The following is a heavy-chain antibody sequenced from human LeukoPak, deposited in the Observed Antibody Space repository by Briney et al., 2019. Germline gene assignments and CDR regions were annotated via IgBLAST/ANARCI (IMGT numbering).Heavy chain of an antibody. Sequence: SETLSLTCTVSGGSISSYYRSWVRQAAGKGLEWIGRIYTSGSTNYNPSLKSRVTMSVDTSKNQFSLKLSSVTAADTAVYYCAGGNDFWSGYSDYWGQGTLVTVSS. CDR1: GGSISSYY. V-gene: IGHV4-4*07. J-gene: IGHJ4*02. CDR2: IYTSGST. CDR3: AGGNDFWSGYSDY. D-gene: IGHD3-3*01.